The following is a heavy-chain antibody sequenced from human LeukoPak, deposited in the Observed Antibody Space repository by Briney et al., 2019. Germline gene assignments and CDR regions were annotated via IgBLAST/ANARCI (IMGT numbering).Heavy chain of an antibody. D-gene: IGHD5-24*01. J-gene: IGHJ4*02. V-gene: IGHV4-34*01. CDR3: ARGKDRGDGYNLGDY. CDR1: GDSISSYY. CDR2: INHSGST. Sequence: SETLSLTCTVSGDSISSYYWSWIRQPPGKGLEWIGEINHSGSTNYNPSLKSRVTISVDTSKNQFSLKLSSVTAADTAVYYCARGKDRGDGYNLGDYWGQGTLVTVSS.